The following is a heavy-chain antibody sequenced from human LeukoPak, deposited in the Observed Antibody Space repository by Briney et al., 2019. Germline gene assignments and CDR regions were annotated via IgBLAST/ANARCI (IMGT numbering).Heavy chain of an antibody. Sequence: SETLSLTCAVYGGSFSGHYWSWIRQPPGKGLEWIGEINHSGSTNYNPSLKSRVTISVDTSKNQFSLKLSSVTAADTAVYYCARHVRYSSGWYLNWFDPWGQGTLVTVSS. V-gene: IGHV4-34*01. CDR3: ARHVRYSSGWYLNWFDP. J-gene: IGHJ5*02. CDR2: INHSGST. D-gene: IGHD6-19*01. CDR1: GGSFSGHY.